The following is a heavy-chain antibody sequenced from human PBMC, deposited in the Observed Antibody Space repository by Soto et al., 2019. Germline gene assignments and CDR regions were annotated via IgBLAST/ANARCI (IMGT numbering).Heavy chain of an antibody. CDR1: GYIFFGSY. Sequence: QVQLVQSGAEVKKPGASVKVSCKASGYIFFGSYIHWVRQAPGQGLEWMGWINPNNGGTGSAQKFQGRITITGDTSISTAYMELSRLRSDDTGVYYCARGGRSLHGNYHFGMDVCGQGTTVTVSS. J-gene: IGHJ6*02. CDR2: INPNNGGT. CDR3: ARGGRSLHGNYHFGMDV. V-gene: IGHV1-2*02.